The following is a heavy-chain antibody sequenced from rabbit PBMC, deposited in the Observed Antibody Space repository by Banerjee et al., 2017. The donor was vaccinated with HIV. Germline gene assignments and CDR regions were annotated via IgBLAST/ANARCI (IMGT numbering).Heavy chain of an antibody. J-gene: IGHJ4*01. V-gene: IGHV1S40*01. D-gene: IGHD4-2*01. CDR1: AFSFSTPYW. Sequence: QSLEESGGDLVKPGASLTLTCTASAFSFSTPYWICWVRQAPGKGLEWIGCIGAGSGTTYYASWAKGRFTISKTSSTTVALQMTSLTAADTATYFCARGSAYAGAGYALWGPGTLVTVS. CDR2: IGAGSGTT. CDR3: ARGSAYAGAGYAL.